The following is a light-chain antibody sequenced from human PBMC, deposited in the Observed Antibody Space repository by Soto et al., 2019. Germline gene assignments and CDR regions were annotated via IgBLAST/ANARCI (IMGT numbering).Light chain of an antibody. Sequence: EIVMTQSPATLSVSPGERATLSFRASQSVRTYLAWYQVKPGQAPRLLIYDASSRASGVPARFSGSGSGIDFTLTISSLEPEDFALYYCQQRNSWPPITFGQGTRLEI. CDR1: QSVRTY. J-gene: IGKJ5*01. CDR2: DAS. CDR3: QQRNSWPPIT. V-gene: IGKV3-11*01.